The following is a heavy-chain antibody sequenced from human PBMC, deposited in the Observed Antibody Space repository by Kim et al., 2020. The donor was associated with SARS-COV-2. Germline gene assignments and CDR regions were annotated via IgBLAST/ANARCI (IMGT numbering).Heavy chain of an antibody. D-gene: IGHD3-10*01. CDR1: GGSISSSSYY. Sequence: SETLSLTCTVSGGSISSSSYYWGWIRQPPGKGLEWIGSIYYSGSTYYNPSLKSRVTISVDTSKNQFSLKLSSVTAADTAVYYCARQDYYGSGSYYYDYWCQGTLVTVSS. V-gene: IGHV4-39*01. CDR3: ARQDYYGSGSYYYDY. J-gene: IGHJ4*02. CDR2: IYYSGST.